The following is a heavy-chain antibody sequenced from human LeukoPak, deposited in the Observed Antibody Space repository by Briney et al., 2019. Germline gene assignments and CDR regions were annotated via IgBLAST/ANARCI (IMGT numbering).Heavy chain of an antibody. CDR3: ATTSGRKWNYLEY. D-gene: IGHD1-26*01. V-gene: IGHV3-30*03. J-gene: IGHJ4*02. Sequence: GGSLTLSWEASGFTFSTYGIHWVRQAPGQGLEWVGGISYDGSTRIHDDSVRRRFTIFSDNSKNTLSLQMNSLGAEDTAVYYCATTSGRKWNYLEYWGQGTLVTVSS. CDR2: ISYDGSTR. CDR1: GFTFSTYG.